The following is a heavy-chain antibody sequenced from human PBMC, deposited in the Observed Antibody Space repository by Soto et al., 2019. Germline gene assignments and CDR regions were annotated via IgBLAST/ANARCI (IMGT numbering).Heavy chain of an antibody. CDR2: TWYDGGNK. J-gene: IGHJ6*02. CDR1: GFTFSSYG. V-gene: IGHV3-33*01. Sequence: QVQLVESGGGVVQPGGSLRLSCAASGFTFSSYGMHWVRQAPGKGLEWVALTWYDGGNKYYADSVKGRFSISRDNSKNMLYLQMNSLRDEDTAVYYCVRAAGYNGYDYVYYYGMDVWGQGPTVTVSS. CDR3: VRAAGYNGYDYVYYYGMDV. D-gene: IGHD5-12*01.